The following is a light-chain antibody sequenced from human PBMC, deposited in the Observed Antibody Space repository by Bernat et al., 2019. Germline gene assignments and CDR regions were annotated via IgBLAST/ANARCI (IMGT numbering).Light chain of an antibody. CDR2: TTS. J-gene: IGKJ2*01. V-gene: IGKV1-39*01. Sequence: DIQLTQSPSSLSASVGDRVTITCRTSRAINTFLNWYQHRPGEAPKLLIYTTSILQSGVPSRFSGSGSGTDFTLTISGLQPDDFATYYCQHSYSTPPTFGQGTKLEIK. CDR3: QHSYSTPPT. CDR1: RAINTF.